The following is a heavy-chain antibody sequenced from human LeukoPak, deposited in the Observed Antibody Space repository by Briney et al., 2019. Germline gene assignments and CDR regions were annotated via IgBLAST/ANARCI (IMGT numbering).Heavy chain of an antibody. CDR3: AKEKRVRGVINVYYGMDV. D-gene: IGHD3-10*01. J-gene: IGHJ6*04. CDR1: GFTFSSYG. V-gene: IGHV3-30*18. Sequence: PGGSLRLSCAASGFTFSSYGMHWVRQAPGKGLEWVAVISYDGSNKYYADSVKGRFTISRDNSKNTLYLQMNSLGAEDTAVYYCAKEKRVRGVINVYYGMDVWGKGTTVTVSS. CDR2: ISYDGSNK.